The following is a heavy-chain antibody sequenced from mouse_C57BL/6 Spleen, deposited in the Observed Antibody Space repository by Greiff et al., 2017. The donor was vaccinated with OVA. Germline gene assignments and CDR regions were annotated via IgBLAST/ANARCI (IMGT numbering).Heavy chain of an antibody. CDR3: ATGRERRHYFDY. J-gene: IGHJ2*01. D-gene: IGHD1-1*01. Sequence: EVQLQQSGAELVRPGASVKLSCTASGFNIKDDYMHWVKQRPEQGLEWIGWIDPENGDTEYASKFQGKATITADTSSNTAYLQLSSLTSEDTAVYYCATGRERRHYFDYWGQGTTLTVSS. V-gene: IGHV14-4*01. CDR1: GFNIKDDY. CDR2: IDPENGDT.